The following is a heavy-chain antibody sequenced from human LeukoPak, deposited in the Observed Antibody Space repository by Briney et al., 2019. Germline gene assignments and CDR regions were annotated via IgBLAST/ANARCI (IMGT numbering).Heavy chain of an antibody. CDR1: GGSFSGYY. CDR3: ARNQGGSPGGY. Sequence: PSETLSLTCAVYGGSFSGYYWSWIRQPPGKGLEWIGEINHSGSTNYNPSLKSRVTISVDTSKNQFSLKLSPVTAADTAVYYCARNQGGSPGGYWGQGTLVTVSS. D-gene: IGHD2-15*01. J-gene: IGHJ4*02. CDR2: INHSGST. V-gene: IGHV4-34*01.